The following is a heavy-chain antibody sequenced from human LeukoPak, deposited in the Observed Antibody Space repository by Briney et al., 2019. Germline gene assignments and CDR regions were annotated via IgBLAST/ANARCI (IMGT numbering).Heavy chain of an antibody. CDR2: INPNSGAT. CDR1: GYTFTSYD. J-gene: IGHJ5*02. D-gene: IGHD3-9*01. Sequence: GASVKVSCKASGYTFTSYDIKWVRQATGQGLEWMGWINPNSGATNYAQKFEGRVTLTRDTSISTAYMDLDRLIYDDTAVYFCASFFYDVWTVFDPWGQGTLVTVSS. CDR3: ASFFYDVWTVFDP. V-gene: IGHV1-2*02.